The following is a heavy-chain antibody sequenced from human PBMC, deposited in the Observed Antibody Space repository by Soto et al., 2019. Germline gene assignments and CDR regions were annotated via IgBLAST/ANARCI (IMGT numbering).Heavy chain of an antibody. D-gene: IGHD6-13*01. CDR3: ARSGGGQKQQPPKYYYGMDV. J-gene: IGHJ6*02. Sequence: ASVKVSCKASGYTFTRSGISWVRQAHGQGLEWMGWISTYNGDTNYAQTFQGRVTMTTDTSTSTAYMELRSLRSDDTAMYYCARSGGGQKQQPPKYYYGMDVWGQGTTVTVSS. CDR1: GYTFTRSG. CDR2: ISTYNGDT. V-gene: IGHV1-18*01.